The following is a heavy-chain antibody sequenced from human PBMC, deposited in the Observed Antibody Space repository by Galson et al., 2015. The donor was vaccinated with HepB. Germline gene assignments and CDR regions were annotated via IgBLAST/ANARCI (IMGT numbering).Heavy chain of an antibody. D-gene: IGHD3-10*01. Sequence: SLRLSCAASGFTFSSYAMSWVRQAPGKGLEWVSVVSAAGGTTFYADSVKGRFTLSRDNSKNTVYLQINSLRAEDTAIYYCAKVKWLGSYSFDSWGQGTQVAVSS. V-gene: IGHV3-23*01. J-gene: IGHJ4*02. CDR3: AKVKWLGSYSFDS. CDR2: VSAAGGTT. CDR1: GFTFSSYA.